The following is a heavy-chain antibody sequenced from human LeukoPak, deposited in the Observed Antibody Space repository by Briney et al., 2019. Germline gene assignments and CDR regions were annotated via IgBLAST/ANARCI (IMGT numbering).Heavy chain of an antibody. V-gene: IGHV3-9*01. Sequence: GGSLRLSCAASGFTFDDYAMHWVRQAPGKGLEWVSGISWNSGSIGYADSVKGRFTISRDNAKNSLYLQMNSLRAEDTALYYCANDSGSWPPEYFQHWGQGTLVTVSS. CDR2: ISWNSGSI. D-gene: IGHD6-13*01. CDR1: GFTFDDYA. CDR3: ANDSGSWPPEYFQH. J-gene: IGHJ1*01.